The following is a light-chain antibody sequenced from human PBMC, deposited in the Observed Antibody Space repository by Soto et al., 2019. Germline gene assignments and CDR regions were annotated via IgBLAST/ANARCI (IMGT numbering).Light chain of an antibody. J-gene: IGLJ2*01. V-gene: IGLV3-21*02. CDR2: DDR. CDR1: NIGDKR. Sequence: SYELTQAPSVSVAPGQTARITCGGYNIGDKRVHGYQQRPGQAPVLVVYDDRDRPSGIPERFSGSNSGNTATLTISRVEGGDEADYYCQVWDDRGLHVVFGGGTKLTVL. CDR3: QVWDDRGLHVV.